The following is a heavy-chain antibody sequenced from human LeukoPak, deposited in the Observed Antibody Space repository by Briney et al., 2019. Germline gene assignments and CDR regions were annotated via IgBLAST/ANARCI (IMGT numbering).Heavy chain of an antibody. J-gene: IGHJ4*02. V-gene: IGHV1-18*01. D-gene: IGHD3-22*01. CDR3: AKWGSLGIVVVPWYFDY. CDR2: ISAYNGNT. CDR1: GYTFTSYG. Sequence: GASVKVSCKASGYTFTSYGISWVRQAPGQGLEWMGWISAYNGNTNYAQKLQGRVTMTTDTSTSTAYMELRSLRSDDTAVYYCAKWGSLGIVVVPWYFDYWGQGTLVTVSS.